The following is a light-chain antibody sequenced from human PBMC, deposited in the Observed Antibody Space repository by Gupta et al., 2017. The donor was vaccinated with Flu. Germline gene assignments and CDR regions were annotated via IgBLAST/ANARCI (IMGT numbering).Light chain of an antibody. V-gene: IGKV2-30*01. CDR2: KVS. CDR3: MQGTHWRGFT. Sequence: CTSSQSLVNTGGITYLTWLHQRPGQSPRRLIYKVSHRDSGVPDRFSGSGSGTDFTLGISRVEPEDVGVYYCMQGTHWRGFTFGPGTKVEIK. J-gene: IGKJ3*01. CDR1: QSLVNTGGITY.